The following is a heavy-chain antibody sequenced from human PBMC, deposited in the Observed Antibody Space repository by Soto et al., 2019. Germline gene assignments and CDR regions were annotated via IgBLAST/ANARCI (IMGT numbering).Heavy chain of an antibody. J-gene: IGHJ5*02. Sequence: QVQLQQWGAGLLKPSETLSLTCAVYGGSFSGYYWSWIRQPPGKGLEWIGEINHSGSTNYNPSLKSRVTISLDTSKNQFSLKLSSVTAADTAVYYCARGGGYCSSTSCYHWFDPWGQGTLVTVSS. CDR3: ARGGGYCSSTSCYHWFDP. D-gene: IGHD2-2*01. CDR2: INHSGST. V-gene: IGHV4-34*01. CDR1: GGSFSGYY.